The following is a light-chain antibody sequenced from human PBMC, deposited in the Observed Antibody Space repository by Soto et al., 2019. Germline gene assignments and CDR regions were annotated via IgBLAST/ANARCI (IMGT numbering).Light chain of an antibody. CDR2: GAS. CDR3: QQYGSSGT. Sequence: EIVMTQSPATLSVSPGEGATLSCRASQSVSSKLAWYQQKPGQAPRLLIYGASTRATGIPARFSGSGSGTDFTLTISSLEPEDFAVYYCQQYGSSGTFGQGTKVDNK. J-gene: IGKJ1*01. CDR1: QSVSSK. V-gene: IGKV3-15*01.